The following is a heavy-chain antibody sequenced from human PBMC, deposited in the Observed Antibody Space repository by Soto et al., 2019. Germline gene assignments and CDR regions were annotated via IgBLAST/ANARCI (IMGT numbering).Heavy chain of an antibody. CDR1: GFTFSNYA. J-gene: IGHJ4*02. D-gene: IGHD6-19*01. Sequence: EVQLLESGGGLVQPGGSLRLSCAASGFTFSNYAIAWVRQAPGKGLEWVSGISGSGGTTYYADSVKGRFTISRDNSKDTLHLQMNSLRAEDTAEYYCAKTPRQWLVYFDYWGQGALVTVSS. V-gene: IGHV3-23*01. CDR3: AKTPRQWLVYFDY. CDR2: ISGSGGTT.